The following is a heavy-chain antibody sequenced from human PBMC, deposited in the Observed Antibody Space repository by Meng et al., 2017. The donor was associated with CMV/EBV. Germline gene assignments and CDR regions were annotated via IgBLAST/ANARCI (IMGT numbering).Heavy chain of an antibody. CDR2: IYYSGST. CDR1: GGSISSYY. D-gene: IGHD1-26*01. CDR3: ARDHGNSWFDP. Sequence: SETLSLNCTVSGGSISSYYWSWIRQPPGKGLEWIGYIYYSGSTNYNPSLKSRVTISVDTSKNQFSLKLSSVTAADTAVYYCARDHGNSWFDPWGQGTLVTVSS. V-gene: IGHV4-59*01. J-gene: IGHJ5*02.